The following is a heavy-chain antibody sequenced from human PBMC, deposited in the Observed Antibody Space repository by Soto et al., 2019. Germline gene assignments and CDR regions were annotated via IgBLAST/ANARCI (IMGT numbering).Heavy chain of an antibody. D-gene: IGHD3-22*01. J-gene: IGHJ4*02. CDR2: IIPIFGTA. Sequence: QVQLVQSGAEVKKPGSSVKVSCKASGGTFSSYAISWVRQAPGQGLEWMGGIIPIFGTANYAQKFQGRVTITADKSTSPAYMELSSLRSEDTAVYYCARDYYDSSGYYQYHFNYWGQGTLVTVSS. V-gene: IGHV1-69*06. CDR1: GGTFSSYA. CDR3: ARDYYDSSGYYQYHFNY.